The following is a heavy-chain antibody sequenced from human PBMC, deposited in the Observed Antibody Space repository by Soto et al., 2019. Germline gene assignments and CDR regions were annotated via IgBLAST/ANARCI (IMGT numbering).Heavy chain of an antibody. J-gene: IGHJ6*01. V-gene: IGHV3-23*01. CDR1: GFTFNHYA. D-gene: IGHD4-17*01. CDR3: AKDSTVTTSLYFYYYGFDV. CDR2: GSGRGGSK. Sequence: VQLLESGGGLVQPGGSLRLACTASGFTFNHYAMTWVRQAPGRGLEWVASGSGRGGSKKYADSVKGRFIIYRDNSNSTMYLQMDSLGGEDTAVYYCAKDSTVTTSLYFYYYGFDVWGQGTTVTVSS.